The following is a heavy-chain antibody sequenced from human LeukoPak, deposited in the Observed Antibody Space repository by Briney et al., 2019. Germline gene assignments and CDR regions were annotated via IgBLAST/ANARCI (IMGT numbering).Heavy chain of an antibody. Sequence: PSETLSLTCTVSGGSISSYYWSWIRQPPGKGLEWIGYIYYSGSTNYNPSLKSRVTISVDTSKNQFPLKLSSVTAADTAVYYCARGLAVAGTYFDYWGQGTLVTVSS. CDR3: ARGLAVAGTYFDY. V-gene: IGHV4-59*01. CDR2: IYYSGST. D-gene: IGHD6-19*01. CDR1: GGSISSYY. J-gene: IGHJ4*02.